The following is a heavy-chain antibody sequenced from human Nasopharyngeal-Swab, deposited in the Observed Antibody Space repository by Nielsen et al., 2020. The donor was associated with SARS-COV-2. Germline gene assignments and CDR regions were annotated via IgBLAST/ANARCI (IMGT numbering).Heavy chain of an antibody. V-gene: IGHV1-18*01. CDR1: GYTFTSYG. Sequence: ASVKVSCKASGYTFTSYGISWVRQAPGQGLEWMGWSSAYNGNTNYAQKFQGRVTMTTDTSTSTGYMELRSLRSDDTAVYYYARGGFTGTLLFDYWGQGTLVTVSS. CDR3: ARGGFTGTLLFDY. CDR2: SSAYNGNT. J-gene: IGHJ4*02. D-gene: IGHD1-7*01.